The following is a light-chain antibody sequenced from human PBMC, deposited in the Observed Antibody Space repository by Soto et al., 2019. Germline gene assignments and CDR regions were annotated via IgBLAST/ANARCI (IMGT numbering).Light chain of an antibody. CDR2: KAS. V-gene: IGKV1-5*03. CDR1: QSISSW. Sequence: DIQVTQSPSTLSASVGDRVTITCRASQSISSWLAWYQQKPGKAPKLLIYKASSLESGDPSRFSGSGSGTEFTLTISSLQPDDFATYYCQQYNSYSPYTFGQGTKVEIK. J-gene: IGKJ1*01. CDR3: QQYNSYSPYT.